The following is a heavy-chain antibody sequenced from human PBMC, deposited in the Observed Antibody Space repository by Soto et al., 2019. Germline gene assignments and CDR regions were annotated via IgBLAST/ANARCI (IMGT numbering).Heavy chain of an antibody. V-gene: IGHV6-1*01. Sequence: SQTLSLTCAISGDSVSSNSASWNWIRRSPSRGLEWLGRTYYRSKWYNDYAVSVKSRITINPDTSKNQFSLQLNSETPEDTAVYYCAREGGSGYDPGQFDYWGQGTIVTVSS. CDR2: TYYRSKWYN. J-gene: IGHJ4*02. CDR3: AREGGSGYDPGQFDY. CDR1: GDSVSSNSAS. D-gene: IGHD5-12*01.